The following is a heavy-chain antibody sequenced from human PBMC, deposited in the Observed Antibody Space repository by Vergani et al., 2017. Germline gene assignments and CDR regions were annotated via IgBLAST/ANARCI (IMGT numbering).Heavy chain of an antibody. D-gene: IGHD3-22*01. J-gene: IGHJ4*02. Sequence: EVQLLESGGNLIQPGGSLRLSCGASGFTFSSYAMTWVRLAPGKGLQWVSAISARYPSTYYADSVKGRFTISRYNSKNMLYLQMNSLRAEDTAVYYCARLSYDTTPYLQGGYDCWGQGTLVSVSS. CDR1: GFTFSSYA. CDR3: ARLSYDTTPYLQGGYDC. CDR2: ISARYPST. V-gene: IGHV3-23*01.